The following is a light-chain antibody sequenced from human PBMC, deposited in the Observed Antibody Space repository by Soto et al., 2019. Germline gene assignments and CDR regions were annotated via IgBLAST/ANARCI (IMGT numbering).Light chain of an antibody. V-gene: IGLV2-14*01. Sequence: QSALTQPASVSGSPGQSITISCTGTSSDVGAYNFVSWYQQHPGKAPKLMIYDVSNRPSGVSNRFSGSKSGNTASLTISGLQAEDEADYYCSSYTSSSALFDVFATGTKLTVL. J-gene: IGLJ1*01. CDR1: SSDVGAYNF. CDR3: SSYTSSSALFDV. CDR2: DVS.